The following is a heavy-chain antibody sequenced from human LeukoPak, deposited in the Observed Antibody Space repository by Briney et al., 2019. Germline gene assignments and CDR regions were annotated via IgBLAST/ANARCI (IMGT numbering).Heavy chain of an antibody. J-gene: IGHJ4*02. CDR2: INMDGTTI. Sequence: GGSLRLSCAASGFTFGTYWMHWVGQSPRKGLVWVSLINMDGTTISYAGSVEGRFTISRDNAKNTLYLQMNRLRAKDTAVYYCARVSRGSHYFDFWGQGALVTVSS. CDR3: ARVSRGSHYFDF. V-gene: IGHV3-74*01. D-gene: IGHD1-26*01. CDR1: GFTFGTYW.